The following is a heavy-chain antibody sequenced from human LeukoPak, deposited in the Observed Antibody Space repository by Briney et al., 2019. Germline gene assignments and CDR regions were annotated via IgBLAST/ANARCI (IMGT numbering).Heavy chain of an antibody. CDR1: GYTFTSYD. CDR2: MNTNSGNT. V-gene: IGHV1-8*01. Sequence: ASVKVSCKASGYTFTSYDINWVRQATGQGGEWMGWMNTNSGNTGYVQKFQGRVTTTRNTSISTAYLEPSSLRAEDTAVYYCGRGRGNGRPENYFDYWGQGTLVTVSS. J-gene: IGHJ4*02. D-gene: IGHD2-8*01. CDR3: GRGRGNGRPENYFDY.